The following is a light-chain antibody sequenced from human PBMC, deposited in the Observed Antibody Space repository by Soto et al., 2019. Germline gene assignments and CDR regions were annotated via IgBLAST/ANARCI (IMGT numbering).Light chain of an antibody. J-gene: IGKJ4*01. CDR1: QSILYSSDNKNY. Sequence: DIVLTQSPDSLAVSLGERATINCKSSQSILYSSDNKNYLAWYQQKPGQPPKLLIYWASTRDSGVPDRFSGSGSGADFNLTISSLQAEDVAVYYCQQYYTTLTFGGGTKVEIK. V-gene: IGKV4-1*01. CDR2: WAS. CDR3: QQYYTTLT.